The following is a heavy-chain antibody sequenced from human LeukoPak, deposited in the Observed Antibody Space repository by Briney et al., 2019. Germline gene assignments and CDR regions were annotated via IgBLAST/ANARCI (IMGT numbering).Heavy chain of an antibody. CDR1: GFTFSNYA. J-gene: IGHJ1*01. CDR2: ISGNGGST. Sequence: GGSLRLSCAASGFTFSNYAMSWVRQAPGKGLEWVSVISGNGGSTSYADSVKGRFTISRDDSKDTLYLQMNGLRAGDTATYYCAKHGYSSGWPQVPSQHWGQGTLVTVSS. CDR3: AKHGYSSGWPQVPSQH. D-gene: IGHD6-19*01. V-gene: IGHV3-23*01.